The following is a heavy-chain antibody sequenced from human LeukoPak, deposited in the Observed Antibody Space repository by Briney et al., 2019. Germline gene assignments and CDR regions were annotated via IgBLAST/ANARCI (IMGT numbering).Heavy chain of an antibody. J-gene: IGHJ6*02. D-gene: IGHD3-10*01. CDR3: ARLVVRGVNYYYYYYGMDV. V-gene: IGHV1-69*04. CDR1: GGTFSSYA. Sequence: SVKVSCKASGGTFSSYAISWVRQAPGQGLEWMGRIIPILGIANYAQKFQGRVTITADKSTSTAYVELSSLRSEDTAVYYCARLVVRGVNYYYYYYGMDVWGQGTTVTVSS. CDR2: IIPILGIA.